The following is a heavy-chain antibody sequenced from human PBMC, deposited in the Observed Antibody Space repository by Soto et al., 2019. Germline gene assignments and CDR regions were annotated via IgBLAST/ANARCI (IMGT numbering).Heavy chain of an antibody. CDR3: ARRSSTLVFDY. CDR1: GGSISSGDYY. J-gene: IGHJ4*02. D-gene: IGHD3-16*01. V-gene: IGHV4-30-4*01. Sequence: SSETLSLTCTVSGGSISSGDYYWSWIRQPPGKGLEWIGYIYYSGSTYYNPSLKSRVTISVDTSKNQFSLKLSSVTAADTAVYYCARRSSTLVFDYWGQGTLVTVSS. CDR2: IYYSGST.